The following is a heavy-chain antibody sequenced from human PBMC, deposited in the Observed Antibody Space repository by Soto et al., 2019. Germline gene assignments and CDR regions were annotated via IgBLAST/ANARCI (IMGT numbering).Heavy chain of an antibody. CDR1: GFIFSSYA. Sequence: GGSLRLSCAASGFIFSSYAMTWVRQAPGKGLEWVSALTPGGETTYYADSVKGRFTISRDNSKDTLYLQMNSLRVDDTALYYCLKDSTYSANYQEIDYWGQGTLVTVSS. CDR3: LKDSTYSANYQEIDY. V-gene: IGHV3-23*01. CDR2: LTPGGETT. D-gene: IGHD1-26*01. J-gene: IGHJ4*02.